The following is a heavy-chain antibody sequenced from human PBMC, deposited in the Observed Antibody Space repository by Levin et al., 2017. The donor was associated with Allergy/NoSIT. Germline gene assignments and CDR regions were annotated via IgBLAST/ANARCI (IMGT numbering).Heavy chain of an antibody. CDR2: ISAYNGNT. CDR3: ARDLRVEPYYDSSGYFSDIDY. J-gene: IGHJ4*02. D-gene: IGHD3-22*01. Sequence: GGSLRLSCKASGSTFTSYGISWVRQAPGQGLEWMAWISAYNGNTNYAQNLQGRVTMTTDTSTNTAYMELSSLRSDDTAVYYCARDLRVEPYYDSSGYFSDIDYWGQGTLVTVSS. V-gene: IGHV1-18*01. CDR1: GSTFTSYG.